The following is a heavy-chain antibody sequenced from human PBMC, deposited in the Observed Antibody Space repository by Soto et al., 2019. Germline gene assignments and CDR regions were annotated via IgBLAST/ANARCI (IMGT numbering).Heavy chain of an antibody. D-gene: IGHD2-15*01. J-gene: IGHJ6*02. CDR3: ARDKDRQQLGGNYYYGIDV. V-gene: IGHV1-69*12. CDR2: IIPIFPTP. CDR1: GGTFGNSA. Sequence: QVQLVQSGAEVKKPGSSVTVSCKASGGTFGNSAISWVRQAPGQGLECMGGIIPIFPTPAYAQKFQGRVTITADESTTTAYMELTSLKSGDTAVYYCARDKDRQQLGGNYYYGIDVWGQGTTVTVSS.